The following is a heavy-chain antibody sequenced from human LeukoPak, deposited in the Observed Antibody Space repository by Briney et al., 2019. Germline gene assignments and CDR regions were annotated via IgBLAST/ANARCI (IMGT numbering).Heavy chain of an antibody. CDR2: ISAYNGNT. V-gene: IGHV1-18*01. CDR3: ARDYCSSTSCYWFDP. J-gene: IGHJ5*02. CDR1: GYTFTSHG. Sequence: ASVKVSCKTSGYTFTSHGLSWVRQAPGQGLEWMGWISAYNGNTNYAQKFQGRVTMTTDTSTSTAYMELRSLRSDDTAVYYCARDYCSSTSCYWFDPWGQGTLVTVSS. D-gene: IGHD2-2*01.